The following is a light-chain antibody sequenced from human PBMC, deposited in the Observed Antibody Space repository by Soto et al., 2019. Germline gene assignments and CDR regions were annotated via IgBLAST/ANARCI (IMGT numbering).Light chain of an antibody. CDR2: TAS. V-gene: IGKV3-15*01. Sequence: EIVITQSPGTLSVSSVKRATLSCRSSQNIGNKLAWYQQKPGQAPRLLIYTASTRATAVPARFSGSGSGTEFTLTISRLQSEDFAVYYCQQYNNWPPWTFGQGTKVDIK. J-gene: IGKJ1*01. CDR1: QNIGNK. CDR3: QQYNNWPPWT.